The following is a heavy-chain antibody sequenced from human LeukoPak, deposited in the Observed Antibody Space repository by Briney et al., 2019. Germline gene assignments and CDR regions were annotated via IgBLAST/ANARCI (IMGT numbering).Heavy chain of an antibody. CDR1: GGSISSGDYY. J-gene: IGHJ4*02. V-gene: IGHV4-30-4*01. CDR2: IYYSGST. CDR3: ARTLKNTYDYDSSGYPPYYFDY. D-gene: IGHD3-22*01. Sequence: SETLSLTCTVSGGSISSGDYYWSWIRQPPEKGLEWIGYIYYSGSTNYNPSLKSRVTISVDTSKNQFSLKLSSVTAADTAVYYCARTLKNTYDYDSSGYPPYYFDYWGQGTLVTVSS.